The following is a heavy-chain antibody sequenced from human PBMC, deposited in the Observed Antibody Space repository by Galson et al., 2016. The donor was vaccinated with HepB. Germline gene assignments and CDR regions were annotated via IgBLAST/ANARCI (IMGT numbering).Heavy chain of an antibody. CDR3: ARPPYYDFWSGFGR. CDR1: GYSFTSYW. J-gene: IGHJ4*02. D-gene: IGHD3-3*01. V-gene: IGHV5-51*03. CDR2: IFPGDSDT. Sequence: QSGAEVKKPGESLKISCKASGYSFTSYWIGWVRQMPGKGLEWMGIIFPGDSDTKYSPSFGGLVTISVDRSITTAYLQWSSLRAPDTAIYYCARPPYYDFWSGFGRWGQGTLVTVSS.